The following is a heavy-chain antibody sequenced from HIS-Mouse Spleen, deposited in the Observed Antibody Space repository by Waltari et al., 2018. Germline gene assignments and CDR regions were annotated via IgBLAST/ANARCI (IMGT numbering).Heavy chain of an antibody. CDR3: TRVGVAYYDSSGDDAFDI. CDR1: GFTFGDYA. Sequence: EVQLVESGGGLVKPGRSLRLSCTASGFTFGDYAMSWFRQAPGKGLEWVGFDRSKAYGGTTKYAESVKGRLTISRDDSKSIAYLQMNSLKTEDTAVYYCTRVGVAYYDSSGDDAFDIWGQGTMVTVSS. V-gene: IGHV3-49*05. J-gene: IGHJ3*02. D-gene: IGHD3-22*01. CDR2: DRSKAYGGTT.